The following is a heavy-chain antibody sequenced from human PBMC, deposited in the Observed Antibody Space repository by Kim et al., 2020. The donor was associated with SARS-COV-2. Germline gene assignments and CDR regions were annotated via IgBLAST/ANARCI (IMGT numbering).Heavy chain of an antibody. CDR2: INPNSGGT. CDR3: ARDLRGSSGWYGNY. V-gene: IGHV1-2*02. J-gene: IGHJ4*02. CDR1: GYTFTGYY. Sequence: ASVKVSCKASGYTFTGYYMHWVRQAPGQGLEWMGWINPNSGGTNYAQKFQGRVTMTRDTSISTAYMELSRLRSDDTAVYYCARDLRGSSGWYGNYWGQGTLVTVSS. D-gene: IGHD6-13*01.